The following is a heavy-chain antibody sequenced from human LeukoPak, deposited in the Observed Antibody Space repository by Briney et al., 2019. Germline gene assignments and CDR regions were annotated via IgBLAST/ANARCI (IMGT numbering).Heavy chain of an antibody. D-gene: IGHD2-15*01. CDR2: IDHRGVS. CDR3: ASRSLTLAAARCFDD. Sequence: SETLSLTCAVSGESFSAYFWSWIRQVPGKGLEWIGEIDHRGVSTYNPSLKSRATMLVDTSNNHFSLSRTSVTAADTATYYCASRSLTLAAARCFDDWGQGTVVTVSS. V-gene: IGHV4-34*01. CDR1: GESFSAYF. J-gene: IGHJ4*03.